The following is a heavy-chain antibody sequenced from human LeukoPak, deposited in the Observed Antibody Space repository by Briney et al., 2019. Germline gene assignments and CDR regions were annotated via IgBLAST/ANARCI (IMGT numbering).Heavy chain of an antibody. CDR1: GFTFSSYA. Sequence: PGGSLRLSCAASGFTFSSYAMSWVCQAPGKGLEWVSAIRDSGGSTNYADSVKGRFTISRDNSKNTLYLQMNNLRAEDTAVYYCAKFGLYYYGSGSYFDYWGQGTLVTVSS. D-gene: IGHD3-10*01. J-gene: IGHJ4*02. CDR3: AKFGLYYYGSGSYFDY. V-gene: IGHV3-23*01. CDR2: IRDSGGST.